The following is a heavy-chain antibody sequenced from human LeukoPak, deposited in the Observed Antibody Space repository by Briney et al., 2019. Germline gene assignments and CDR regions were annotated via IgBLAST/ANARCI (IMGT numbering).Heavy chain of an antibody. D-gene: IGHD3-10*01. J-gene: IGHJ5*02. V-gene: IGHV4-59*01. Sequence: SETLSLTCIVSGGSLCSYYWCWIRQPPGEGLEWIGYIYFSVSTNYNPSLKSRVTISVDTSKNQFSLKLSSVTAADTAVYYCAREMGYYYGSGSYYRVGWFDPWGQGTLVTVSS. CDR2: IYFSVST. CDR3: AREMGYYYGSGSYYRVGWFDP. CDR1: GGSLCSYY.